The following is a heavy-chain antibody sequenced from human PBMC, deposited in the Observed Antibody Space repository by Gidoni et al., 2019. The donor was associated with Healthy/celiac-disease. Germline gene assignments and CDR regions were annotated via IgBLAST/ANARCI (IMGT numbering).Heavy chain of an antibody. D-gene: IGHD2-2*01. Sequence: EVQLVESGGGLVPPGGSLRLSCAASGFPFSSYAMHWVRQAPGQGRAWVSPISGCGGSTYYADSVKGRFTISRDNSKNTLYLQMNSLRAEDTAVYYCAMGVPAAFDYWGQGTLVTVSS. CDR3: AMGVPAAFDY. CDR1: GFPFSSYA. CDR2: ISGCGGST. V-gene: IGHV3-23*04. J-gene: IGHJ4*02.